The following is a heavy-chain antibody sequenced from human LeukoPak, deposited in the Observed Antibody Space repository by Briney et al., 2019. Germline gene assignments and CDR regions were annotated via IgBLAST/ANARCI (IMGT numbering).Heavy chain of an antibody. Sequence: GGSLRLSCAASGFTFSSYSMNWVRQAPGKGLEWVSSISSSSSSYIYYADSVKGRFTISRDNAKNSLYLQMNSLRAEDTAVYYCARVAYCGGDCYSRGFDYWGQGTLVTVSS. CDR1: GFTFSSYS. D-gene: IGHD2-21*02. CDR2: ISSSSSSYI. J-gene: IGHJ4*02. V-gene: IGHV3-21*01. CDR3: ARVAYCGGDCYSRGFDY.